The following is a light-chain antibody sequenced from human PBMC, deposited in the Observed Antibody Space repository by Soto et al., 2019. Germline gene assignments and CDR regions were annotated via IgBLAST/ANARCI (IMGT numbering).Light chain of an antibody. CDR3: QQYGSSGRT. V-gene: IGKV3-20*01. CDR1: QSVSSNY. CDR2: GAS. J-gene: IGKJ1*01. Sequence: EIVLTLSPGTLSLSPGERATLSCRTSQSVSSNYLAWYQQKPGQAPRLLIYGASSRATGIPDRFSGSGSGTDFTLTISRLEPEDFAVYYCQQYGSSGRTFGQGTKWIS.